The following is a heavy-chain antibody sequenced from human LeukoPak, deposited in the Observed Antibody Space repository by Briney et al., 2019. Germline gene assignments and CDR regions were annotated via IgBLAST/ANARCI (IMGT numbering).Heavy chain of an antibody. V-gene: IGHV3-74*01. Sequence: GGSLRLSCAASGFTFTTYGMHWVRQAPGKGLVWVSRIMSDGRSTYADSVKGRFTISRDTAKNTLYLQMNSLRAEDTAVYYCARAGFRIAAAAEDWGQGTLVTVSS. D-gene: IGHD6-13*01. CDR2: IMSDGRST. J-gene: IGHJ4*02. CDR3: ARAGFRIAAAAED. CDR1: GFTFTTYG.